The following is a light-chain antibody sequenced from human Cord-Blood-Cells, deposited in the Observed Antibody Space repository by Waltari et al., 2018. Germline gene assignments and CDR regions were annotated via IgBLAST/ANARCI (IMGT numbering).Light chain of an antibody. V-gene: IGLV3-1*01. CDR1: KLGDKY. CDR2: QDS. Sequence: SYELTQPPSVSVSPGQTASITCSGDKLGDKYACWYQQKPGQSPVLVIYQDSKRPSGTPGRFSGSNSGNTAPLTISGTQAMDEADYYCQAWDSSTAHVVFGGGTKLTVL. CDR3: QAWDSSTAHVV. J-gene: IGLJ2*01.